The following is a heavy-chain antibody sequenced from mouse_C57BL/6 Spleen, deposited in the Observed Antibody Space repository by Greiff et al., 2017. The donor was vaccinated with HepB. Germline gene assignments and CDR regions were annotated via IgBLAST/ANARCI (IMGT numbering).Heavy chain of an antibody. D-gene: IGHD2-4*01. V-gene: IGHV1-7*01. J-gene: IGHJ4*01. CDR3: ARVGYDYHYAMDY. CDR2: INPSSGYT. Sequence: VQLQESGAELAKPGASVKLSCKASGYTFTSYWMHWVKQRPGQGLEWIGYINPSSGYTKYNQKFKDKATLTADKSSSTAYMQLSSLTYEDSAAYYCARVGYDYHYAMDYWGQGTSVTVSS. CDR1: GYTFTSYW.